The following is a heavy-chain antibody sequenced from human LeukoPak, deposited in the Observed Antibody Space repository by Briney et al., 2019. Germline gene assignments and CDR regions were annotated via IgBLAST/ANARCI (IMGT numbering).Heavy chain of an antibody. CDR1: GWTFSGYY. V-gene: IGHV4-34*08. Sequence: PSETLSLTCAVYGWTFSGYYWSWVRQPPGKGLEWIGEINHSGSTNYNPSLKSRVTISVDTSKNQFTLKLRFVTAADTAVSYCAVDFNDGGSSFDYWGQGTLVTVSS. D-gene: IGHD1-26*01. J-gene: IGHJ4*02. CDR3: AVDFNDGGSSFDY. CDR2: INHSGST.